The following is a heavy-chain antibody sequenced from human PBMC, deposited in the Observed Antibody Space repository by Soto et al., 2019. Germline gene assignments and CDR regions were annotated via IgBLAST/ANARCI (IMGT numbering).Heavy chain of an antibody. V-gene: IGHV1-18*01. CDR2: ISAYNGNT. D-gene: IGHD2-15*01. CDR3: ARDLRYCSGGSCYSGAFDI. CDR1: GYTFTSYG. J-gene: IGHJ3*02. Sequence: ASVKVSCKASGYTFTSYGISWVRQAPGQGLEWMGWISAYNGNTNYAQKLQGRVTMTTDTSTSTAYMELRSLRSDDTAVYYCARDLRYCSGGSCYSGAFDIWGQGTMVTVSS.